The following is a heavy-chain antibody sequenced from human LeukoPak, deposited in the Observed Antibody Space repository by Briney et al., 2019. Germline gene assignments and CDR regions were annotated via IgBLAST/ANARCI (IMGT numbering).Heavy chain of an antibody. Sequence: SETLSLTCTVSGGSISSYYWSWIRQPPGKGLEWIGYIYYSGSTNYNPSLKSRVTISVDTSKNQFSLKLSSVTAADTAVYYCARGTYDSSGYYDYWGQGTLVTVSS. CDR2: IYYSGST. V-gene: IGHV4-59*01. CDR3: ARGTYDSSGYYDY. J-gene: IGHJ4*02. CDR1: GGSISSYY. D-gene: IGHD3-22*01.